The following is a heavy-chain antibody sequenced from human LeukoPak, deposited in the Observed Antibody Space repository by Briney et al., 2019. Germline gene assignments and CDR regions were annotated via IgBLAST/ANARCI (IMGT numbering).Heavy chain of an antibody. V-gene: IGHV3-21*01. CDR2: ISSSSSYI. CDR1: GFTFSSYS. CDR3: ARDRRPSIYGGLDS. Sequence: GGSLRLSCAASGFTFSSYSMNWVRQAPGKGLEWVSSISSSSSYIYYADSVKGRFTISRDNAKNSLYLQMNSLTAEDTAVYYCARDRRPSIYGGLDSWGQGTLVTVSS. J-gene: IGHJ5*02. D-gene: IGHD4-23*01.